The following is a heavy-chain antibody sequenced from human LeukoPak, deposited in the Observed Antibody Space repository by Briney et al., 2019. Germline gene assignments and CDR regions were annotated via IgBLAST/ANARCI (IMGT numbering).Heavy chain of an antibody. CDR1: GFIFGDYC. CDR2: VRSKDYGGTT. CDR3: TRDVVGYSSGWYYYMDV. Sequence: GGSLRLSCTASGFIFGDYCMSWVRQAPGKGLEWVGFVRSKDYGGTTDYAASVKGRFTISRDDSKSIAYLQMNSLKTEDTAVYYCTRDVVGYSSGWYYYMDVWGKGTTVTVSS. J-gene: IGHJ6*03. V-gene: IGHV3-49*04. D-gene: IGHD6-19*01.